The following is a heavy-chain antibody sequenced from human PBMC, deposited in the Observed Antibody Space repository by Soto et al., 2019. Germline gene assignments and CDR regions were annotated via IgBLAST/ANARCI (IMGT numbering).Heavy chain of an antibody. D-gene: IGHD6-13*01. CDR2: LYSDGRT. J-gene: IGHJ4*02. CDR3: ARCSGWYGQGYFDC. Sequence: DVQLVETGGGLIQPGGSLRLSCAASGFIVSSSYMSWVRQAPGKGLEWVSVLYSDGRTYYADSVKGRFTISRDNSKNTLYLQMNSLSAEDTAVYYCARCSGWYGQGYFDCWGQGTLVTVSS. V-gene: IGHV3-53*02. CDR1: GFIVSSSY.